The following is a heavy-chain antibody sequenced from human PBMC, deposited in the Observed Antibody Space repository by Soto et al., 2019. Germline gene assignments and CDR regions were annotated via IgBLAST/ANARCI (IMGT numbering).Heavy chain of an antibody. V-gene: IGHV3-48*02. J-gene: IGHJ3*02. CDR3: ARVGWEVVADAFDI. CDR2: ISSSSSTI. CDR1: GFTFSSYS. D-gene: IGHD3-22*01. Sequence: GGSLRLSCAASGFTFSSYSMNWVRQAPGKGLEWVSYISSSSSTIYYADSVKGRFTISRDNAKNYLYLQMNSLRDEDTAVYYCARVGWEVVADAFDIWGQGTMVTVSS.